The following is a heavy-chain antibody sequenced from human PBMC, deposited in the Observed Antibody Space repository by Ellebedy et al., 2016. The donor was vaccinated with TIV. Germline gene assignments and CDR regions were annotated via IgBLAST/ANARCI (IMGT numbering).Heavy chain of an antibody. V-gene: IGHV3-30-3*01. CDR3: ARGGEYQLLIDY. J-gene: IGHJ4*02. CDR2: ISYDGSNK. D-gene: IGHD2-2*01. Sequence: GGSLRLSCAASGFTFSSYAMHWVRQAPGRGLEWVAVISYDGSNKYYADSVKGRFTISRDNSKNTLYLQMNSLRAEDTAVYYCARGGEYQLLIDYWGQGTLVTVSS. CDR1: GFTFSSYA.